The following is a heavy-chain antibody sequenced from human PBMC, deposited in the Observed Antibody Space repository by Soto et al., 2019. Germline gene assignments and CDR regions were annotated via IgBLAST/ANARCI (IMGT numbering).Heavy chain of an antibody. CDR2: IYYTGAT. Sequence: QVQLQESGPGLVKPSQTLSLTCTVSGGSINGADYYWSWIRQPPGKGLELIAFIYYTGATYYNPSLKSRVSISVDTSKDQFSLSLSSVTAADAAIYYCARTYCTGPSCYAWYFDLWGRGTLVTVSS. V-gene: IGHV4-30-4*01. CDR1: GGSINGADYY. D-gene: IGHD2-8*02. CDR3: ARTYCTGPSCYAWYFDL. J-gene: IGHJ2*01.